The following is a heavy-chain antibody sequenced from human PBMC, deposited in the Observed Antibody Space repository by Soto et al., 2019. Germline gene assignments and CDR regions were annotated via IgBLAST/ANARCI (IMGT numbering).Heavy chain of an antibody. Sequence: GGSLRLSCTASGFTFGDYAMSWFRQAPGKGLEWVGFIRSKAYGGTTEYAASVKGRFTISRDDSKSIAYLQMNSLKTEDTAVYYCTRAVVVAATASNDAFDIWGQGTMVTVSS. J-gene: IGHJ3*02. D-gene: IGHD2-15*01. CDR3: TRAVVVAATASNDAFDI. CDR1: GFTFGDYA. V-gene: IGHV3-49*03. CDR2: IRSKAYGGTT.